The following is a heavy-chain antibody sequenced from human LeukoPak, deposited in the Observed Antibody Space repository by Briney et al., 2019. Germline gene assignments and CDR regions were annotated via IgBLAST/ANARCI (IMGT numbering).Heavy chain of an antibody. CDR3: ASLPSIRNFDY. J-gene: IGHJ4*02. CDR2: ISYDGSNK. CDR1: GFTFSSYG. D-gene: IGHD3-3*02. Sequence: GGSLRLSCAASGFTFSSYGMHWVRQAPGKGLEWVAVISYDGSNKYYADSVKGRFTISRDNAKNSLYLQMNSLRAEDTAVYYCASLPSIRNFDYWGQGTLVTVSS. V-gene: IGHV3-30*03.